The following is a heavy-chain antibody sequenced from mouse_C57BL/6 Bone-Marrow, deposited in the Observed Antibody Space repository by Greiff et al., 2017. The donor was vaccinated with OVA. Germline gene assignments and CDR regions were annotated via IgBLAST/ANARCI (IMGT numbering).Heavy chain of an antibody. J-gene: IGHJ3*01. CDR1: GYTFTSYW. CDR3: GCYSFAY. V-gene: IGHV1-64*01. Sequence: QVQLQQPGAELVKPGASVKLSCKASGYTFTSYWMHWVKQRPGPGLEWIGMIHPNSGSTNYNEKFKSKATLTVDNASSTAYMQLSSLTSVDSAVYYCGCYSFAYWGQGTLVTVSA. CDR2: IHPNSGST. D-gene: IGHD2-12*01.